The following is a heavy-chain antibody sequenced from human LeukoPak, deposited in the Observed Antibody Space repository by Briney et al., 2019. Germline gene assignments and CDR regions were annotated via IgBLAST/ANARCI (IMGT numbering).Heavy chain of an antibody. CDR2: IKTSGST. V-gene: IGHV4-4*07. J-gene: IGHJ6*03. CDR3: ARGRSLWFGELYYYYYYYMDV. CDR1: GASISTYY. Sequence: SETLSLICRVSGASISTYYWSWIRQPVGKGLEWIGQIKTSGSTNYNPYLKSRVNMSVDTSKNQFSLKLSSVTAADTAVYYCARGRSLWFGELYYYYYYYMDVWGKGTTVTVSS. D-gene: IGHD3-10*01.